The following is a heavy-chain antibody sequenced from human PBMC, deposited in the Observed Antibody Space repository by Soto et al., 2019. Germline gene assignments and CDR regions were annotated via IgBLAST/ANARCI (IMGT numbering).Heavy chain of an antibody. Sequence: QITLKESGPTLVKPTQTLTLTCTFSGFSLSTSGVGVGWIRQPPGKALEWLALIYWDDDKRYSPSLKSRLTITKDTSKNQVVLTMTDMDPVDTATYYGAHTVYCSGGSCYGSIYFDYWGQGTLVTVSS. V-gene: IGHV2-5*02. D-gene: IGHD2-15*01. J-gene: IGHJ4*02. CDR3: AHTVYCSGGSCYGSIYFDY. CDR2: IYWDDDK. CDR1: GFSLSTSGVG.